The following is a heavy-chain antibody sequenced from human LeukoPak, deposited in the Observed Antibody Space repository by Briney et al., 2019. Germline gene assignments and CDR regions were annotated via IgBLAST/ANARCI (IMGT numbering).Heavy chain of an antibody. CDR1: GGSINSYY. V-gene: IGHV4-59*01. Sequence: AETLSLTCTVSGGSINSYYWSWIRQPPGKGLEWIGYNYYSGSTNYNPSLKSRVTISVDTSKNQFSLKLSSVTAADTAVYYCARGSRSSDYWGQGTLVTVSS. CDR3: ARGSRSSDY. CDR2: NYYSGST. J-gene: IGHJ4*02.